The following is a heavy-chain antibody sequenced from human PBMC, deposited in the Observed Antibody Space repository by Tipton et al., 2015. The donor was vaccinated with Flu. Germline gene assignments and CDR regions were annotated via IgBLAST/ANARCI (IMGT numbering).Heavy chain of an antibody. V-gene: IGHV4-4*07. CDR2: IYASGST. J-gene: IGHJ4*02. Sequence: GLVKPSETLSLMCTVSGGSISSYYWTWIRQPAGKGLEWIGRIYASGSTNYNPSFTSRVTMSVDTSKNQFSLKLSSVTAADTAVYYCARYNRVGGLDYWSQGTLVTVSS. CDR3: ARYNRVGGLDY. D-gene: IGHD1-14*01. CDR1: GGSISSYY.